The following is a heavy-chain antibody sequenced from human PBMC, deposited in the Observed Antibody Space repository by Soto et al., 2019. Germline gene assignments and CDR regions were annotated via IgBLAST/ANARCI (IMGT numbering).Heavy chain of an antibody. Sequence: SETLSLTCTVSGGSISSGDYYWSWIRQPPGKGLEWIGYIYYSGSTYYNPSLKSRVTISVDTSKNQFSRKLSSVTAADTAVYYCARGALDSSGYYADPFDYWGQGTLVTVSS. CDR1: GGSISSGDYY. D-gene: IGHD3-22*01. CDR2: IYYSGST. CDR3: ARGALDSSGYYADPFDY. J-gene: IGHJ4*02. V-gene: IGHV4-30-4*01.